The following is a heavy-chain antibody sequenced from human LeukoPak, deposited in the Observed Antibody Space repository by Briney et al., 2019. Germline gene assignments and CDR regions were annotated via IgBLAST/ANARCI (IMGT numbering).Heavy chain of an antibody. V-gene: IGHV4-59*12. Sequence: SETLSLTCTVSGGSISRYHWSWIRQPPGKGLEWIGYIYYSGSTNYNPSLKSRVTISVDTSKNQFSLKLTSVTAADTAVYYCAREGGGFDYWGQGTLVTVSS. CDR1: GGSISRYH. CDR3: AREGGGFDY. CDR2: IYYSGST. D-gene: IGHD3-16*01. J-gene: IGHJ4*02.